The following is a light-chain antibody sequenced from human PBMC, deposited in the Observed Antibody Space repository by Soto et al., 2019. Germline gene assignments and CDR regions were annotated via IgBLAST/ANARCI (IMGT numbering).Light chain of an antibody. CDR1: QSVSSN. V-gene: IGKV3-15*01. CDR3: QHYDNWPPLT. Sequence: EIVMTQSPATLSLSPGERATLSRRASQSVSSNLAWYQQKPGQAPRLLIYGASTRATGVPARFSGSGSGTEFTLTISTLQSEDFAVYYCQHYDNWPPLTFGGGTNVDIK. J-gene: IGKJ4*01. CDR2: GAS.